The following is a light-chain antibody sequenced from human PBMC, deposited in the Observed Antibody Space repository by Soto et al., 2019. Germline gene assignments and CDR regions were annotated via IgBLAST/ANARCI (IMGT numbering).Light chain of an antibody. CDR2: GAS. J-gene: IGKJ3*01. CDR3: QQYGISPLFT. V-gene: IGKV3-20*01. CDR1: QSVSNNY. Sequence: EIVLMQSPGTLSLSPGERATLSCRASQSVSNNYLAWYQQKPGQAPRLLIYGASARATGVPDRFSGSGSGTDFTLTITRLEPEDFAVYYCQQYGISPLFTFGPGTKVDIK.